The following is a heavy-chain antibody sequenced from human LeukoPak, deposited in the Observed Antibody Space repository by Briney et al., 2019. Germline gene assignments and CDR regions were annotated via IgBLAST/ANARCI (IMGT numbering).Heavy chain of an antibody. D-gene: IGHD3-10*01. CDR2: INHSGST. J-gene: IGHJ4*02. CDR1: GGSVSSYY. CDR3: ARAVGVPYYGSWSSAFDY. V-gene: IGHV4-34*01. Sequence: SETLSLTCSVSGGSVSSYYWSWIRQPPGKGLEWIGEINHSGSTNYNPSLKSRVTISVDTSKNQFSLKLSSVAAADTAVYYCARAVGVPYYGSWSSAFDYWGQGTLTTVSS.